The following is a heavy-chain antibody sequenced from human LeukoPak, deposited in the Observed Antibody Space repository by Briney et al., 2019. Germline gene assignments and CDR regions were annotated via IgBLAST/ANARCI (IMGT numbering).Heavy chain of an antibody. CDR1: GFPFSSYA. V-gene: IGHV3-64D*09. Sequence: GGSLRLSCSASGFPFSSYAMHWVRQAPGKGLEYVSAISDSGGSTYYADSVKGRFTISRDNSKNTLYLQMSSLRAEDTAVYFCVRGYSFGPYGMDVWGQGTTVTVYS. J-gene: IGHJ6*02. D-gene: IGHD2-15*01. CDR3: VRGYSFGPYGMDV. CDR2: ISDSGGST.